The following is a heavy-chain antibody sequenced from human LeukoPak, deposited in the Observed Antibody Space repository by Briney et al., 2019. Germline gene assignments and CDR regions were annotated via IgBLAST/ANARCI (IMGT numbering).Heavy chain of an antibody. V-gene: IGHV3-74*01. J-gene: IGHJ6*04. Sequence: GGSLRLSCAASGFTFSSYWMHWVRQAPGKGLVWVSRINSDGSSTSYADSVKGRFTISRDNAKNTLYLQMNSLRAEDTAVYYCARDSESSGWYEYYYYYYGMDVWGKGTTVTVSS. CDR3: ARDSESSGWYEYYYYYYGMDV. D-gene: IGHD6-19*01. CDR2: INSDGSST. CDR1: GFTFSSYW.